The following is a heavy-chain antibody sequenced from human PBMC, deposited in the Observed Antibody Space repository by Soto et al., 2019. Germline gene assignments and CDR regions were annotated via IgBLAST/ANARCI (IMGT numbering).Heavy chain of an antibody. CDR3: ASPYYDFWSGYYDYYYYGMDV. V-gene: IGHV3-23*01. D-gene: IGHD3-3*01. J-gene: IGHJ6*02. CDR1: GFTFSSYA. CDR2: ISGSGGST. Sequence: EVQLLESGGGLVQPGGSLRLSCAASGFTFSSYAMSWFRQAPGKGLEWGSAISGSGGSTYYADSVKGRFTISRDNSKNTLYLQMNSLRAEDTDVYYCASPYYDFWSGYYDYYYYGMDVWGQGTTVTVSS.